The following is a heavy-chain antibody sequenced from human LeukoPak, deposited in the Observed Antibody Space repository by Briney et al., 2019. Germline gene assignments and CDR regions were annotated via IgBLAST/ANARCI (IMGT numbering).Heavy chain of an antibody. D-gene: IGHD4-17*01. CDR1: GFTFGSYS. V-gene: IGHV3-48*02. CDR3: ARDGGSRGAYPPR. J-gene: IGHJ4*02. CDR2: ISSGSSIM. Sequence: GGSLRLSCVASGFTFGSYSMNWVRQAPGKGLEWVSYISSGSSIMYYADSVKGRFSISRDNAKNSLFLRMDSLRDGDTAVYYCARDGGSRGAYPPRWGQGTVVTVS.